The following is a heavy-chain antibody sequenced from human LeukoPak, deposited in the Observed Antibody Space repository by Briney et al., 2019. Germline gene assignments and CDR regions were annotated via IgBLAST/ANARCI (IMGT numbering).Heavy chain of an antibody. V-gene: IGHV1-18*01. CDR2: ISAYNGNT. CDR3: AVYCYDSSGYYGSFDY. Sequence: GASVKVSCKASGYTFTSYGISWVRQAPGQGLEWMGWISAYNGNTNYAQKLQGRVTMTTDTSTSTAYMELRSLRSDDTAVYNCAVYCYDSSGYYGSFDYWGQGTLVTVSS. CDR1: GYTFTSYG. D-gene: IGHD3-22*01. J-gene: IGHJ4*02.